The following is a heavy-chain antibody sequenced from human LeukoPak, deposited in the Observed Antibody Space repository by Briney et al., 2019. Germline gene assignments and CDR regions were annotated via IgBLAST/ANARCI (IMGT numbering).Heavy chain of an antibody. CDR1: GFTFDDYA. J-gene: IGHJ4*02. Sequence: GGSLRLSCAASGFTFDDYAMHWVRQAPGKGLEWVSGINWNSGSIGYAESVKGRFTISRDNARNSVSLQMNSLRAEDTAVYYCARGPYCDSTSCQSFFDYWGQGALVTVSS. CDR2: INWNSGSI. D-gene: IGHD2-2*01. CDR3: ARGPYCDSTSCQSFFDY. V-gene: IGHV3-9*01.